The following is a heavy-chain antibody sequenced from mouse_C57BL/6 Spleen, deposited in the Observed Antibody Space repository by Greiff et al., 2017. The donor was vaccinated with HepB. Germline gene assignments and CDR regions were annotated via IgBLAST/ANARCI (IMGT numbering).Heavy chain of an antibody. V-gene: IGHV1-82*01. CDR3: AQRLRYAMDY. J-gene: IGHJ4*01. Sequence: QVQLQQSGPELVKPGASVKISCKASGYAFSSSWMNWVKERPGKGLEWIGRIYPGDGDTNYNGKFKGKATLTADKSSSTAYMQLSSLTSEDSAVYFCAQRLRYAMDYWGQGTSVTVSS. CDR2: IYPGDGDT. D-gene: IGHD1-1*01. CDR1: GYAFSSSW.